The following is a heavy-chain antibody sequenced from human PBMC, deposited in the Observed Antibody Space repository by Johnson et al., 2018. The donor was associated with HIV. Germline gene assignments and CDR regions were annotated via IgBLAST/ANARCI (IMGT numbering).Heavy chain of an antibody. CDR2: IYSGGST. CDR3: AKEGNFSSWNPDAFDI. V-gene: IGHV3-66*01. D-gene: IGHD6-13*01. CDR1: GCTVSSNY. Sequence: VQLVVSGGGLVQSGGSLRLSCAASGCTVSSNYMNWVRQAPGKGLEWVSVIYSGGSTYSADSVKGRFTISRDNSRNTLYLLMNSLRAEDTAVYYCAKEGNFSSWNPDAFDIWGQGTMVTVSS. J-gene: IGHJ3*02.